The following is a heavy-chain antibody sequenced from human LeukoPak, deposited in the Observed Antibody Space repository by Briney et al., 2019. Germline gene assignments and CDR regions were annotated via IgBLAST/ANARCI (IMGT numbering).Heavy chain of an antibody. D-gene: IGHD3-10*01. CDR2: ISGSGGST. CDR3: ARLYYQLLPYFDY. Sequence: GGSLRLSCAAPGFTFSSYAMSWVRQAPGKGLEWVSAISGSGGSTYYADSMKGRFTISRDNAENTLYLQMINLRAEDTAVYYCARLYYQLLPYFDYWGQGTLVTVAS. J-gene: IGHJ4*02. V-gene: IGHV3-23*01. CDR1: GFTFSSYA.